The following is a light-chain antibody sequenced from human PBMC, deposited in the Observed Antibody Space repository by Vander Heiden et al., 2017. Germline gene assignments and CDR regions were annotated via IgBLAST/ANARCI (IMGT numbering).Light chain of an antibody. CDR3: SSYTSSSTLEV. CDR2: DVS. J-gene: IGLJ2*01. CDR1: SSDVGAYNY. Sequence: QSALTQPASVSGSPGQSITTSCTGTSSDVGAYNYVSWYQQHPGKAPKIMIYDVSNRPSGVSIRFSGSKSGNTASLTISGLQAEDEADYYCSSYTSSSTLEVFGGGTKLTVL. V-gene: IGLV2-14*03.